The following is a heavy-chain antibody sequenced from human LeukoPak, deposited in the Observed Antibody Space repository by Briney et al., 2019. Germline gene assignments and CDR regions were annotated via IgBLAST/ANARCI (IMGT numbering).Heavy chain of an antibody. V-gene: IGHV3-30-3*01. CDR1: GFTFSSYA. D-gene: IGHD3-22*01. Sequence: GRSLRLSCAASGFTFSSYAMHWVRQAPGKGLEWVAVISYDGSNKYYADSVKGRFTISRDNSKSALYLQMNSLRAEDTAVYYCASSEVPVVITTSMDYWGQGTLVTVSS. CDR2: ISYDGSNK. CDR3: ASSEVPVVITTSMDY. J-gene: IGHJ4*02.